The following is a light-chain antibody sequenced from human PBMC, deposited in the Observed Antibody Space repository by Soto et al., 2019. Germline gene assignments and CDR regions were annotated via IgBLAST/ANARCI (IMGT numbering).Light chain of an antibody. CDR1: QSVGNY. CDR2: VAS. CDR3: QQYNDWPPRWT. V-gene: IGKV3-15*01. Sequence: ELVMTQSPATLSVSPGERATLSCRASQSVGNYLAWYQQKPGQAPRLLIYVASTRATGIPARFSGSGSGTEFTLTINSLQSEDFAVYYCQQYNDWPPRWTFGQGTKVDIK. J-gene: IGKJ1*01.